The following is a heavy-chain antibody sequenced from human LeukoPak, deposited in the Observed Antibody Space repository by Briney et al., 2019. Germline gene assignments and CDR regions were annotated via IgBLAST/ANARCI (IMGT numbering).Heavy chain of an antibody. CDR1: GFTFSSYG. CDR2: IWYDGSKK. V-gene: IGHV3-33*01. CDR3: AREYYTGGFDY. Sequence: AGGSLRLSCAASGFTFSSYGMHWVRQAPGKGLEWVAVIWYDGSKKYYADSVKGRFTIPRDTSKNTLYLQMNSLRAEDGAVYYCAREYYTGGFDYWGEGTLVTVSS. D-gene: IGHD2-8*02. J-gene: IGHJ4*02.